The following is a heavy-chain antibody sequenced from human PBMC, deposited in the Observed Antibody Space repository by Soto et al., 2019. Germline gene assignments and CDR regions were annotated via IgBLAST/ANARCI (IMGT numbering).Heavy chain of an antibody. CDR1: GYSFTSYW. CDR2: IYPGDSDT. Sequence: PGESLKISCKGSGYSFTSYWIGWVRQMPGKGLEWMGIIYPGDSDTRYSPSFQGQVTISADKSISTAYLQWSSLKASDTAMYYCARLRVDTSMVPTYYHYVMDFCGQGTSVPGSS. V-gene: IGHV5-51*01. CDR3: ARLRVDTSMVPTYYHYVMDF. D-gene: IGHD5-18*01. J-gene: IGHJ6*02.